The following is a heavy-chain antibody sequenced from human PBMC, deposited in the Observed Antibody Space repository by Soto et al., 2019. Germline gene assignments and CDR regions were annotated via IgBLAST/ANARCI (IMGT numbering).Heavy chain of an antibody. CDR3: ARGQLLQDDAFDI. V-gene: IGHV1-8*02. Sequence: ASVKVSCKASGYTFTGYYMHWVRQAPGQGLEWMGWMNPNSGNTGYAQKFQGRVTMTRNTSISTAYMELSSLRSEDTAVYYCARGQLLQDDAFDIWGQGTMVTVSS. CDR1: GYTFTGYY. CDR2: MNPNSGNT. J-gene: IGHJ3*02. D-gene: IGHD1-1*01.